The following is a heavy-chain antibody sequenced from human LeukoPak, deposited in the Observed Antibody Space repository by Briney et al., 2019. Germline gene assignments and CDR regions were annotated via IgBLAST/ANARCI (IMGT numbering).Heavy chain of an antibody. CDR1: GFTFSGHG. CDR2: IWYDGSKR. D-gene: IGHD3-22*01. Sequence: PGGSLRLACVASGFTFSGHGMHWVRQAPGKGLEWVALIWYDGSKRYYADSVKGRFTISRDDSKNTLYLQMNNLGAEDTAVYYCAREDRSVGNANYWGLGTLVTVSS. J-gene: IGHJ4*02. CDR3: AREDRSVGNANY. V-gene: IGHV3-33*01.